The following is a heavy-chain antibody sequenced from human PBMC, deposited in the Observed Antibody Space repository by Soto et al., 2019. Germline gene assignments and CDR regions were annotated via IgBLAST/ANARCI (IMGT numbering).Heavy chain of an antibody. CDR1: SGSIDNLYW. CDR3: ARNGDCTRTGCIVGWFDP. J-gene: IGHJ5*02. D-gene: IGHD2-2*01. Sequence: QVQLQESGPRLVKPSGTLSLTCAVSSGSIDNLYWWSWVRQSPWKGLEWIAETSPDVVTNYNPSLEGRVTISIDQSKNQLSLILNSVTAADPAIYYCARNGDCTRTGCIVGWFDPWGQGTLVTVSS. CDR2: TSPDVVT. V-gene: IGHV4-4*02.